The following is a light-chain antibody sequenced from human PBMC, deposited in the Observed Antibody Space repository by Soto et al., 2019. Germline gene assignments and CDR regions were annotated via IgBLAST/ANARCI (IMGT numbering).Light chain of an antibody. CDR3: QQYGTSPLT. CDR1: NTVATNY. J-gene: IGKJ4*01. CDR2: GAS. Sequence: EIVLTQFPGTLSLSPGDRATISCSSSNTVATNYLAWYQQRPCQAPRLLIYGASYRATGIPDRFSGTGSGTDFSLTISRLEPEDFAVYFCQQYGTSPLTFDGGTKVEIK. V-gene: IGKV3-20*01.